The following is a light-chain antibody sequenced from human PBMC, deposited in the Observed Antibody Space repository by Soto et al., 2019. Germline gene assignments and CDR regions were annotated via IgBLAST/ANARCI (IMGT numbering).Light chain of an antibody. CDR2: EVS. Sequence: QSALTQPASVSGSPGQSITISCTGTSTDVGGYDYVSWFQHHPGKAPKLIIYEVSYRPSGVSSRFSGSKSGNTASLTISGLQGEDEADYYCSSYTSGSLLFGGGTKLTVL. CDR1: STDVGGYDY. V-gene: IGLV2-14*01. J-gene: IGLJ2*01. CDR3: SSYTSGSLL.